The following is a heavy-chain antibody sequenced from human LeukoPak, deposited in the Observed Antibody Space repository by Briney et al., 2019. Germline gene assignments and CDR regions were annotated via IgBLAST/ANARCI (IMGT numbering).Heavy chain of an antibody. CDR3: ARGPYCGGDCYSGFDY. D-gene: IGHD2-21*02. CDR2: IYHSGST. J-gene: IGHJ4*02. V-gene: IGHV4-30-2*01. CDR1: GGSISSGGYS. Sequence: PSETLSLTCAVSGGSISSGGYSWSWLRQPPGKGLEWIGYIYHSGSTYYNPSLKSRVTISVDRSKNQFSLKLSSVTAADTAVYYCARGPYCGGDCYSGFDYWGQGTLVTVSS.